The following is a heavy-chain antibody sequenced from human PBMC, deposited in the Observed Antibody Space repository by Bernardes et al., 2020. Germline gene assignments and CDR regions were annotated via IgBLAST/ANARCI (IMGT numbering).Heavy chain of an antibody. CDR1: GFTFSNYA. CDR3: AKESTFGVAAGAYFDY. J-gene: IGHJ4*02. CDR2: ISGGGVST. Sequence: GSLRLSCAASGFTFSNYAMGWVRQAPGKGLEWVSAISGGGVSTYYADAVKGRFTISRDNSKKTLHLQMNSLRAEDTAVYYCAKESTFGVAAGAYFDYWGQGTLVSVSS. V-gene: IGHV3-23*01. D-gene: IGHD6-13*01.